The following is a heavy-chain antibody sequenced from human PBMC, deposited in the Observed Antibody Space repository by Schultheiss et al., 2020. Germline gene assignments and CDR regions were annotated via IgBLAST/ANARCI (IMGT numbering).Heavy chain of an antibody. V-gene: IGHV1-18*01. CDR3: ARTKEIPSPYYFDY. D-gene: IGHD5-24*01. Sequence: ASVKVSCKASGYTFTSYGISWVRQAPGQGLEWMGWISAYNGNTNYAQKLQGRVTMTTDTSTSTAYMELRSLRSDDTAVYYCARTKEIPSPYYFDYWGQGTLVTVSS. CDR1: GYTFTSYG. CDR2: ISAYNGNT. J-gene: IGHJ4*02.